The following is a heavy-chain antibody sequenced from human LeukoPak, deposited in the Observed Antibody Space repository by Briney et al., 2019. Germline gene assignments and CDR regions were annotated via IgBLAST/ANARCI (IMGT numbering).Heavy chain of an antibody. CDR2: TNGAGGST. CDR3: AKCAGGDIVVVVAANDY. V-gene: IGHV3-23*01. Sequence: PGGSLRLSCTASGFTFSSYAMSWVRQAPGVGLEWVSATNGAGGSTWYADSVKGRFTISRDNSKNTLYLQMNSLRAEDTAVYYCAKCAGGDIVVVVAANDYWGQGTLVTVSS. J-gene: IGHJ4*02. CDR1: GFTFSSYA. D-gene: IGHD2-15*01.